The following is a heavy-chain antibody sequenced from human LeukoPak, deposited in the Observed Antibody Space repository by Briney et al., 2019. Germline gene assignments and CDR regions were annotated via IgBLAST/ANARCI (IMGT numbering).Heavy chain of an antibody. J-gene: IGHJ4*02. CDR1: GFTFSSYA. CDR3: AKAVGGIAVAGNLDS. CDR2: LSGTGYST. V-gene: IGHV3-23*01. Sequence: GGSLRLSCAVSGFTFSSYAMTWVRQAPGKGLEWVSALSGTGYSTYHADSVKGRFTISRDNSKNTLYLQMNSLRAEDSAVYYCAKAVGGIAVAGNLDSWRQGTLVSVSS. D-gene: IGHD6-19*01.